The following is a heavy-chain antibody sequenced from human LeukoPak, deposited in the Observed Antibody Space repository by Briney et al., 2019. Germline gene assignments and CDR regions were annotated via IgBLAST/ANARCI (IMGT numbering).Heavy chain of an antibody. CDR2: TSYDGSNK. V-gene: IGHV3-30*04. CDR1: GFTFSTYA. Sequence: GRSLRLSCAASGFTFSTYAMHWVRLAPGKGLEWVALTSYDGSNKYYADSVKGRFTISRDNSKNTLYLQMNSLRAEDTAVYYCARVGIEIQAGTDYWGQGTLVTVSS. CDR3: ARVGIEIQAGTDY. D-gene: IGHD1-1*01. J-gene: IGHJ4*02.